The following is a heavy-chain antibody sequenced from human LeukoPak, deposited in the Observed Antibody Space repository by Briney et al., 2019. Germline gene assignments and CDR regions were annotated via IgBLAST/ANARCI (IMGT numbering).Heavy chain of an antibody. D-gene: IGHD2-2*02. V-gene: IGHV3-48*01. CDR3: ASLGCTSTSCYNY. CDR1: GFTFSSYS. J-gene: IGHJ4*02. CDR2: ISSSSSTI. Sequence: GGSLRLSCAASGFTFSSYSMNWVRQAPGKGLEWVSYISSSSSTIYYADSVKGRFTISRDNAKNSLYLQMNSLRAEDTAVYYCASLGCTSTSCYNYWGQGTLVTVSS.